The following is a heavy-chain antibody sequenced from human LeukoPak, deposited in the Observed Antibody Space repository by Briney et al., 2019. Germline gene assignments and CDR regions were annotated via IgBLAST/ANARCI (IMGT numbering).Heavy chain of an antibody. D-gene: IGHD3-22*01. Sequence: ASVKVSCKASGGTFSSYAISWVRQAPGQGLEWMGGIIPIFGTANYAQKFQGRVTITADESTSTAYMELSSLRSEDTAVYYCARDDSSGYYNPAYFQHWGQGTLATVSS. CDR3: ARDDSSGYYNPAYFQH. V-gene: IGHV1-69*13. CDR1: GGTFSSYA. CDR2: IIPIFGTA. J-gene: IGHJ1*01.